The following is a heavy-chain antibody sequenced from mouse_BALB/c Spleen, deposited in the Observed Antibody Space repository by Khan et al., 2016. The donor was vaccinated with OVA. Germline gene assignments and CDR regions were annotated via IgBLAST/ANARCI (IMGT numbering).Heavy chain of an antibody. V-gene: IGHV2-3*01. CDR3: AKFTPDYYSMDY. CDR1: GFSLNSYG. D-gene: IGHD1-1*01. CDR2: IWGDGST. Sequence: QVQLKESGPGLVAPSQSLSITCTVSGFSLNSYGVNWVRQPPGKRLEWLGVIWGDGSTNYHSALKSRLIISKDDSKSQVFLKLNSLQTDDTATYYCAKFTPDYYSMDYWGQGTSVTVSS. J-gene: IGHJ4*01.